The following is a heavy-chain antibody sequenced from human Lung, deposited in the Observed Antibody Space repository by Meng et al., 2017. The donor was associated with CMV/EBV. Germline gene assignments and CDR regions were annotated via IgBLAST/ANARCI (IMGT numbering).Heavy chain of an antibody. D-gene: IGHD3-9*01. J-gene: IGHJ3*02. V-gene: IGHV1-18*01. CDR3: ARDWECLDRSDVFDI. CDR1: GYTFSRYG. CDR2: VGGCDGDT. Sequence: ASVKVSXKASGYTFSRYGISYVRQAPGQGLQWLGWVGGCDGDTNYAPEFRGRATMTTDTSTNTVYMELRSLTSDDTAVYYCARDWECLDRSDVFDIWGQGKXV.